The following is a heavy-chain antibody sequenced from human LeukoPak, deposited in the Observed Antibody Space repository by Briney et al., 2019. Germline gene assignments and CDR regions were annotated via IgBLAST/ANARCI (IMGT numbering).Heavy chain of an antibody. CDR1: GYTFTSYG. CDR2: ISAYNGNT. D-gene: IGHD4-17*01. CDR3: ARDGDYIGVAASWFDP. Sequence: EASVKVSCKASGYTFTSYGISWVRQAPGQGLEWMGWISAYNGNTHYAQNLQGRVTLTTDTSTRTAYMELRSLTSDDTAVYYCARDGDYIGVAASWFDPWGQGTLVTVSS. J-gene: IGHJ5*02. V-gene: IGHV1-18*01.